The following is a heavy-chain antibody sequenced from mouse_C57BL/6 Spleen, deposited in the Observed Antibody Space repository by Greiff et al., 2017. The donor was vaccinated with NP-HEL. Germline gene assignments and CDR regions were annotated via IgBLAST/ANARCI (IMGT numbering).Heavy chain of an antibody. V-gene: IGHV14-3*01. CDR2: IDPANGNT. CDR1: GFNIKNTY. D-gene: IGHD2-1*01. J-gene: IGHJ4*01. CDR3: ARSIYYGNSKAMDY. Sequence: VQLQQSVAELVRPGASVKLSCTASGFNIKNTYMHWVKQRPEQGLEWIGRIDPANGNTKYTPKFQGKATIAADTSSNTAYLQLSSLTSEDTAIYYCARSIYYGNSKAMDYWGKGTSVTVSS.